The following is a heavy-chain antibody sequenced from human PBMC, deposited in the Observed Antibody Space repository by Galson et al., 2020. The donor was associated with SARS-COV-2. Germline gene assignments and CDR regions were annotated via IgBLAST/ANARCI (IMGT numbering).Heavy chain of an antibody. CDR1: GGSFRGYS. D-gene: IGHD3-3*01. CDR3: AREITGATIFGVVLMLYFDC. Sequence: SETLYLTCAVYGGSFRGYSWSWIRQSPGKGLEWIGQINHSGSTNYNPPLKSRVTISVDTSKNQFSLKLSSVTAADTAVYYCAREITGATIFGVVLMLYFDCWGQGTLVTVSA. CDR2: INHSGST. V-gene: IGHV4-34*01. J-gene: IGHJ4*02.